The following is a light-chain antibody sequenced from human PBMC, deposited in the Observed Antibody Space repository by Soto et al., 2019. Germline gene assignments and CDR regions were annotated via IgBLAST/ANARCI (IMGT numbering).Light chain of an antibody. J-gene: IGLJ3*02. V-gene: IGLV2-8*01. CDR1: SSDVGGYNY. Sequence: QSALTQPPSASGSPGQSVTISCTGTSSDVGGYNYVSWYQQYPGKAPKLMIYEVSKRPSGVPDRFSGSKSGNTASLTVSGLQAEDEADYYCRSYAGSNNLMFGGGTKLTVL. CDR2: EVS. CDR3: RSYAGSNNLM.